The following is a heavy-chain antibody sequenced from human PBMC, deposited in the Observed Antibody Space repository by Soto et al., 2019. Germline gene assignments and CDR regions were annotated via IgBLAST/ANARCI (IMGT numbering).Heavy chain of an antibody. J-gene: IGHJ4*02. V-gene: IGHV4-61*01. CDR1: GGSVSSGSYY. D-gene: IGHD4-4*01. CDR3: ARDHTDFHSAFDY. Sequence: SETLSLTCTVSGGSVSSGSYYWSWILQPPGKGLEWIVYIYYSGSTNYNPSLKSRVTISVDTSKNQFSLHLNSVTPEDTAVYYCARDHTDFHSAFDYWGQGTLVTVSS. CDR2: IYYSGST.